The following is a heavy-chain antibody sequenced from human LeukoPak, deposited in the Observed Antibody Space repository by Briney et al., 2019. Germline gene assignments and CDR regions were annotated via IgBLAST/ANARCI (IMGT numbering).Heavy chain of an antibody. CDR2: IILIFGTA. CDR1: GGTFSSYA. Sequence: SVKVSCKASGGTFSSYAISWVRQAPGQGLEWMGGIILIFGTANYAQKFQGRVTITADESTSTAYMELSSLRSEDTAVYYCARGHWGSPYYFDYWGQGTLVTVSS. CDR3: ARGHWGSPYYFDY. V-gene: IGHV1-69*13. D-gene: IGHD7-27*01. J-gene: IGHJ4*02.